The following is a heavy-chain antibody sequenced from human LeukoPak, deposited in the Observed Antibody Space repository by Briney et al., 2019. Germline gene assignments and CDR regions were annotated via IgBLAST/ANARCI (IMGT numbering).Heavy chain of an antibody. Sequence: SETLSLTCAASGYSISSGYYWGWIRQPPGKGLEWIGSIYHSGSTYYNPSLKSRVTISVDTSKNQFSLTLSSVNAADTAVYYCARRYYDFWSGYYPAAFDIWGQGTMVTVSS. D-gene: IGHD3-3*01. J-gene: IGHJ3*02. CDR2: IYHSGST. V-gene: IGHV4-38-2*01. CDR1: GYSISSGYY. CDR3: ARRYYDFWSGYYPAAFDI.